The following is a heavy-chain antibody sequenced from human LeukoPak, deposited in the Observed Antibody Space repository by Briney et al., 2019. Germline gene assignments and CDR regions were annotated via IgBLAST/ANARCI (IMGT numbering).Heavy chain of an antibody. CDR1: GYTLTELS. CDR2: FDPEDGET. D-gene: IGHD3-3*01. Sequence: ASVKVSCKVSGYTLTELSMHWVRQAPGKGLEWMGGFDPEDGETIYALKFQGRVTMTEDTSTDTAYMELSSLRSEDTAVYYRATADLIGVVTTFDYWGQGTLVTVSS. J-gene: IGHJ4*02. CDR3: ATADLIGVVTTFDY. V-gene: IGHV1-24*01.